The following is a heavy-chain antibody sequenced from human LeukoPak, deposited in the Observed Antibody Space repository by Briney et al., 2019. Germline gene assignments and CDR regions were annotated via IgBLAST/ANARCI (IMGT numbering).Heavy chain of an antibody. CDR3: GRGRSMND. Sequence: GGSLRLSCEASGFTFSKYWMSWVHQAPGKGLECVANIAEDGSEKYYVDSVKGRITISRDNAKNTLYLQMNSLRVDDTAVYYCGRGRSMNDWGQGTLVTVSS. CDR2: IAEDGSEK. V-gene: IGHV3-7*01. D-gene: IGHD5-24*01. CDR1: GFTFSKYW. J-gene: IGHJ4*02.